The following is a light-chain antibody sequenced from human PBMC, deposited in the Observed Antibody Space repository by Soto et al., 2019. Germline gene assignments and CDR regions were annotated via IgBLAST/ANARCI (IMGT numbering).Light chain of an antibody. Sequence: DIQMTQSPSTLSASLGDRVTITCRASQTVNAWLAWYQHKPGKAPKPLIYDASILESGVPARFSGSGSGTEFISTISSLQPDDVGTYYCQQYNTHWGTFGQGTKVE. CDR2: DAS. V-gene: IGKV1-5*01. CDR3: QQYNTHWGT. J-gene: IGKJ1*01. CDR1: QTVNAW.